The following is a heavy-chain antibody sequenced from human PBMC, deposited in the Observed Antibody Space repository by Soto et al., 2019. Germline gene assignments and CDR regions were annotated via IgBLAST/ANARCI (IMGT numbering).Heavy chain of an antibody. Sequence: PRWSLRLSCAASGFTFSSYAMSWFRQAPGKGLEWVSAISGSGGSTYYADSVKGRFTISRDNSKNTLYLQMNSLRAEDTAVYYCAKSYYDTVTGFDYWGQGTLVTVSS. CDR2: ISGSGGST. D-gene: IGHD4-17*01. V-gene: IGHV3-23*01. CDR3: AKSYYDTVTGFDY. J-gene: IGHJ4*02. CDR1: GFTFSSYA.